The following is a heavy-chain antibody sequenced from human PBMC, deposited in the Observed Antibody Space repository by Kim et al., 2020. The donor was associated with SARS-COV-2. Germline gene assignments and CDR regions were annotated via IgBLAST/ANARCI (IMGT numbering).Heavy chain of an antibody. Sequence: SETLSLTCTVSGGSINIGGYYWTWIRQHSGKGLEWIGSSHSSGITYYNPSLKSRVTISVDTSKNQFSLILTTVTAADTAVYYCARSAFGSVRPQSGWFDPWGQGILVTVSS. V-gene: IGHV4-31*03. CDR1: GGSINIGGYY. CDR2: SHSSGIT. CDR3: ARSAFGSVRPQSGWFDP. J-gene: IGHJ5*02. D-gene: IGHD3-10*01.